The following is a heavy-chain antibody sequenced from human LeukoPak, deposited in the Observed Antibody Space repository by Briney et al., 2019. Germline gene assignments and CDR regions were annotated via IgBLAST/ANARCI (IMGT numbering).Heavy chain of an antibody. CDR1: GGSISSGGYY. J-gene: IGHJ5*02. D-gene: IGHD2/OR15-2a*01. CDR2: IYHSGST. V-gene: IGHV4-30-2*01. CDR3: ARESPRDRIAP. Sequence: SQTLSLTCTVSGGSISSGGYYWSWIRQPPGKGLEWIGYIYHSGSTYYNPSLKSRVTISVDRSKNQFSLKLSSVTAADTAVYYCARESPRDRIAPWGQGTLDTVSS.